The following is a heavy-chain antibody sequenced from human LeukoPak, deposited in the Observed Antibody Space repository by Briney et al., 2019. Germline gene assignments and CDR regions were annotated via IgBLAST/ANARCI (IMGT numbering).Heavy chain of an antibody. J-gene: IGHJ6*02. V-gene: IGHV3-30*03. CDR3: ARDSYGMDV. Sequence: GRSLRLSCAASGFTFSSYGMHWVRQAPGKGLEWVAVISYDGSNKYYADSVKGRFTISRDNSKNTLYLQMNSLRAEDTAVYYCARDSYGMDVWGQGTTVTVSS. CDR1: GFTFSSYG. CDR2: ISYDGSNK.